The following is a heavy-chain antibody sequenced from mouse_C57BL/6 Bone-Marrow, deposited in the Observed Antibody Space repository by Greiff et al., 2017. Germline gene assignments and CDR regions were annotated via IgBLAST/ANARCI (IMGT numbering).Heavy chain of an antibody. J-gene: IGHJ3*01. V-gene: IGHV1-64*01. Sequence: VQLQQPGAELVKPGASVKLSCKASGYTFTSYWMHWVKQRPGQGLEWIGMIHPNSGSTNYNEKFKSKATLTVDKSCSTAYMQLSSLTSEDSAVYYCARRPDYYGSSYGFAYWGQGTLVTVSA. D-gene: IGHD1-1*01. CDR1: GYTFTSYW. CDR2: IHPNSGST. CDR3: ARRPDYYGSSYGFAY.